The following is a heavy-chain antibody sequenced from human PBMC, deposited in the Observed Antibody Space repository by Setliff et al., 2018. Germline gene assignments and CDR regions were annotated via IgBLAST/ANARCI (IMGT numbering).Heavy chain of an antibody. V-gene: IGHV7-4-1*01. CDR1: GYTFSSYA. CDR3: ARASRFGTTVWKGDYYMDV. CDR2: INTNTGNP. J-gene: IGHJ6*03. D-gene: IGHD4-4*01. Sequence: ASVKVSCKASGYTFSSYAMGWMRQAPGQRLEWMGWINTNTGNPSYAQDFTGRLVFSLDTSVSTAYLQIGSLKAEDSAVYYCARASRFGTTVWKGDYYMDVWGKGTTVTVSS.